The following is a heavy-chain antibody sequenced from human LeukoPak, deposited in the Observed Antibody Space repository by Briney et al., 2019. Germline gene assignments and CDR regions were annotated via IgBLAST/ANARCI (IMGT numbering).Heavy chain of an antibody. CDR1: GFSISSYS. D-gene: IGHD3-10*01. CDR3: ARGVVRDYASDY. Sequence: GGSLRLSCAASGFSISSYSMNWVRQAPGKGLEWVSSISSSSSYIYYADSVKGRFTISRDNAKNSLYLQMNSLRAEDTAVYYCARGVVRDYASDYWGQGTLVTVSS. CDR2: ISSSSSYI. J-gene: IGHJ4*02. V-gene: IGHV3-21*04.